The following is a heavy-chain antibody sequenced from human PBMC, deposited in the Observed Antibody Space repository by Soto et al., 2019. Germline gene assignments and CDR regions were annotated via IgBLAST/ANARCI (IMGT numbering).Heavy chain of an antibody. CDR2: IYDSGST. J-gene: IGHJ2*01. CDR1: GGSISGGVYY. CDR3: AREIIPLTTDWYFDL. V-gene: IGHV4-30-4*01. D-gene: IGHD4-17*01. Sequence: QVQLQESGPGLVKPSETLSLTCTVSGGSISGGVYYWSWIRQPPGKGLEWIGYIYDSGSTYYNPSLKSRVTISVDTAKNQFSLRLSSVTAADTPVYYCAREIIPLTTDWYFDLWGRGALVTVSS.